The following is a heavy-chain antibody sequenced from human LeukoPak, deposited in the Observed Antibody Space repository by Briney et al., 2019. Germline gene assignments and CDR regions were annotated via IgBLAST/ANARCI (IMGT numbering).Heavy chain of an antibody. CDR1: GFTFSSYG. V-gene: IGHV3-23*01. Sequence: PGGSLRLSCAASGFTFSSYGMSWVRQAPGKGLEWVSAISGSGGSTYYADSVKGRFTISRDNSKNTLYLQMNSLRAEDTAVYYCAKSDYGVKRRGWFDPWGQGTLVTVSS. D-gene: IGHD4-17*01. CDR2: ISGSGGST. CDR3: AKSDYGVKRRGWFDP. J-gene: IGHJ5*02.